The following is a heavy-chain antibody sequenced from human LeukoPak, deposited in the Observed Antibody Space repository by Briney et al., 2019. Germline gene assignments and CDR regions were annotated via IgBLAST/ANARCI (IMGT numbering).Heavy chain of an antibody. J-gene: IGHJ4*02. D-gene: IGHD4-11*01. CDR1: GGSFSGYY. Sequence: PSETLSLTCAVYGGSFSGYYWSWIRQPPGKGLEWIGEINHSGSTNYNPSLKSRVTISVDTSKNQFSLKLSSVTAADTAVYYCARTGDLYSNSKPPFDYWGQGTLVTVSS. CDR2: INHSGST. CDR3: ARTGDLYSNSKPPFDY. V-gene: IGHV4-34*01.